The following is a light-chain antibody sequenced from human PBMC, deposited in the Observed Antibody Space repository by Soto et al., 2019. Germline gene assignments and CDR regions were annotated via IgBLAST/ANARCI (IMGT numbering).Light chain of an antibody. CDR2: DAS. CDR1: QSISSW. Sequence: DIQMTQSPSTLSASVGDRVTITCRASQSISSWLAWYQQKPGKAPKLLIYDASSLESGVPSRFSGSGSGTEFTLTISSLQPADFATYYCQQYNSYVWTFGQGTKVEIK. CDR3: QQYNSYVWT. J-gene: IGKJ1*01. V-gene: IGKV1-5*01.